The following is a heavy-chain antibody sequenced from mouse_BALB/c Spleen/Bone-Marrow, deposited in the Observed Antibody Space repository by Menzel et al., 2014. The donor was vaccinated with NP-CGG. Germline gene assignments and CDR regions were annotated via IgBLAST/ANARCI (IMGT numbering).Heavy chain of an antibody. CDR3: ATMITDWYFDD. CDR1: GFNIKDTY. CDR2: FDPANGNT. Sequence: VQLQQSGAELVKPGASVKLSCTASGFNIKDTYMHWVKQRPEQGLEWIGRFDPANGNTKYDPKFQGKATITADTSSNTAYLQLSSLTSEDTAVYYCATMITDWYFDDWGAGTTVTVCS. D-gene: IGHD2-4*01. J-gene: IGHJ1*01. V-gene: IGHV14-3*02.